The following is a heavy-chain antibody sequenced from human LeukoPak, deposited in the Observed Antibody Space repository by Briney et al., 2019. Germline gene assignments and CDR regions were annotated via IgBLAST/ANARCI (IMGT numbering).Heavy chain of an antibody. Sequence: GASVKVSCKASGYTFTCYYMHWVRQAPGQGLEWMGWINPNSGGTNYAQKFQGRVTMTRDTSISTVYMELSRLRSDDTAVYYCARDLGAAAGIGFDYWGQGTLVTVSS. CDR3: ARDLGAAAGIGFDY. CDR2: INPNSGGT. CDR1: GYTFTCYY. D-gene: IGHD6-13*01. V-gene: IGHV1-2*02. J-gene: IGHJ4*02.